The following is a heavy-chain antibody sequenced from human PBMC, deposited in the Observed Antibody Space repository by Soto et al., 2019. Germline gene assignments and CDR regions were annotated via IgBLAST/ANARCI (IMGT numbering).Heavy chain of an antibody. V-gene: IGHV1-69*02. J-gene: IGHJ4*02. CDR2: IIPILGIA. D-gene: IGHD4-17*01. CDR1: GGTFSSYT. CDR3: ALSRTVSAPFDY. Sequence: QVQLVHSGAEVKKPGSSVKVSCKASGGTFSSYTISWVRQAPGQGLEWMGRIIPILGIANYAQKFQGRVTITADKSTSTAYMELSSLRSEDTSVYYCALSRTVSAPFDYWGQGTLVTVSS.